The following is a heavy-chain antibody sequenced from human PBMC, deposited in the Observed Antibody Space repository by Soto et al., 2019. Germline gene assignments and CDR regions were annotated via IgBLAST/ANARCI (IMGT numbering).Heavy chain of an antibody. D-gene: IGHD3-3*01. CDR2: ISSSGSTI. J-gene: IGHJ5*02. V-gene: IGHV3-11*01. Sequence: GGSLRLSCAASGFTFSDYYMSWVRQAPGKGLEWVSYISSSGSTIYYADSVKGRFTISRDNAKNSLYLQMNSLRAEDTAVYYCASGRETYYDFWSGYPNWFDPWGQGTLVTVSS. CDR3: ASGRETYYDFWSGYPNWFDP. CDR1: GFTFSDYY.